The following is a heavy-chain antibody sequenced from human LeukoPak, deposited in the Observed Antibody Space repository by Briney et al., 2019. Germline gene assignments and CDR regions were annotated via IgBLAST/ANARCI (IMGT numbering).Heavy chain of an antibody. CDR3: TSVPQYYYSSGTPLFSLDY. CDR1: GFSFSNAW. CDR2: IKSKTDGGTT. D-gene: IGHD3-22*01. J-gene: IGHJ4*02. V-gene: IGHV3-15*01. Sequence: GGALSLSCAASGFSFSNAWMSWVRPARGKGLEWVGRIKSKTDGGTTDYAAPVKGRFTISRDDSRNTLYLQMNSLNTEDTAVYDCTSVPQYYYSSGTPLFSLDYWGQGTVVT.